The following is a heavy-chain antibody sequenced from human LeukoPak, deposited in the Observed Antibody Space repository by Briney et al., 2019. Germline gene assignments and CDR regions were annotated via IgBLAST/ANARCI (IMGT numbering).Heavy chain of an antibody. CDR2: IYTSGST. CDR3: AGPDIATRPRKYYYYYMDV. CDR1: GGSISLYY. V-gene: IGHV4-4*09. D-gene: IGHD2-15*01. Sequence: SETLSLTCTVSGGSISLYYWNWIRQPPGKGLEWIGYIYTSGSTKYNPSLKSRVTISVDTSKNQLSLKLSSVTAADTAVYYCAGPDIATRPRKYYYYYMDVWGEGTTVTVSS. J-gene: IGHJ6*03.